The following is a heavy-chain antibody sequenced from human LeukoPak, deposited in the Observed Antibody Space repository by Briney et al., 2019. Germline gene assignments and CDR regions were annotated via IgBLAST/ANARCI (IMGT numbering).Heavy chain of an antibody. CDR3: AKAGIVGGSNTERLGYYFDY. CDR2: ISGSGGST. CDR1: GFTFSSYA. Sequence: GGSLRLSCAASGFTFSSYAMSWVRQAPGKGLEWVSAISGSGGSTYYADSVKGRFTISRDNSKNTLYLQMNSLRAEDTAVYHCAKAGIVGGSNTERLGYYFDYWGQGTLVTVSS. V-gene: IGHV3-23*01. J-gene: IGHJ4*02. D-gene: IGHD1-26*01.